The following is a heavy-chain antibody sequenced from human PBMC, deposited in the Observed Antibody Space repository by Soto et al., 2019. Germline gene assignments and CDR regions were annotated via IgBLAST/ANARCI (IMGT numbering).Heavy chain of an antibody. CDR1: GYTFTNYA. V-gene: IGHV1-3*01. J-gene: IGHJ4*02. CDR2: INAGNGNT. CDR3: ARGYGDY. Sequence: QVQLVQSGAEVKKPGASVKVSCKTSGYTFTNYAIHWVRQAPGQRLEWMGWINAGNGNTKYSQNFQGRVTITRDTSASTDYMERSSLSSEATAVYYCARGYGDYWGQGSLVTVSS. D-gene: IGHD6-25*01.